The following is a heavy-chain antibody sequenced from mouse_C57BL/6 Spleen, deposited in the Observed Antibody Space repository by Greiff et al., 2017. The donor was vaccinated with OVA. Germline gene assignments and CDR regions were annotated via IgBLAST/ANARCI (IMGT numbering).Heavy chain of an antibody. CDR2: INPSSGYT. CDR1: GYTFTSYT. V-gene: IGHV1-4*01. Sequence: VKLMESGAELARPGASVKMSCKASGYTFTSYTMHWVKQRPGQGLEWIGYINPSSGYTKYNQKFKDKATLTADKSSSTAYMQLSSLTSEDSAVYYCARSFDYGSSSAWLAYWGQGTLVTVSA. CDR3: ARSFDYGSSSAWLAY. D-gene: IGHD1-1*01. J-gene: IGHJ3*01.